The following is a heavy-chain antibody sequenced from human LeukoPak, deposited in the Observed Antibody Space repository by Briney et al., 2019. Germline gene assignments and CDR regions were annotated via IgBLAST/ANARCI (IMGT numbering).Heavy chain of an antibody. J-gene: IGHJ5*02. Sequence: SETLSLTCTVSGGSISSYYWSWIREPPGKGLEWIGYIYYSGSTNYNPSLKSRVTISVDTSKNQFSLKLSSVTAADTAVYYCARGLPDKGFDPWGQGTLVTVSS. V-gene: IGHV4-59*01. CDR3: ARGLPDKGFDP. CDR2: IYYSGST. CDR1: GGSISSYY. D-gene: IGHD4-11*01.